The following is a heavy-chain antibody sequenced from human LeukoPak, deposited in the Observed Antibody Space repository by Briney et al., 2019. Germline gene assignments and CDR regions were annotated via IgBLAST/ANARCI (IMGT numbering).Heavy chain of an antibody. J-gene: IGHJ1*01. D-gene: IGHD3-3*01. CDR3: ARVLRFLEWSY. CDR2: IYHSGST. CDR1: GGSISSGGYY. V-gene: IGHV4-30-2*01. Sequence: PSQTLSLTCTVSGGSISSGGYYWSWIRQPPGKGLEWIGYIYHSGSTYYNPSLKSRVTISVDTSKNQFSLKLSSVTAADTAVYYCARVLRFLEWSYWGQGPLVTVSS.